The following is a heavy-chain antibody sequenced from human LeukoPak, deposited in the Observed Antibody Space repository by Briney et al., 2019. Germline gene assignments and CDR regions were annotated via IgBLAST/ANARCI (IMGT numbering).Heavy chain of an antibody. Sequence: ASVKVSCKASGYTFSSYGISWVRQAPGRGLEWMGWISPYNGNTNYAQNLRGRVTMTTDTSTSTAYMELRSLRSDDTAVYYCARDYNYYGSGSYYNGFDPWGQGTLVIVSS. J-gene: IGHJ5*02. CDR2: ISPYNGNT. V-gene: IGHV1-18*01. CDR3: ARDYNYYGSGSYYNGFDP. D-gene: IGHD3-10*01. CDR1: GYTFSSYG.